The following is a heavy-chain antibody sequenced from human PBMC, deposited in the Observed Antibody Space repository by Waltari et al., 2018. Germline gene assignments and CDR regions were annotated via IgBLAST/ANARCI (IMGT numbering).Heavy chain of an antibody. V-gene: IGHV3-73*02. CDR2: IRSKANSYAT. J-gene: IGHJ4*02. CDR1: GLHFSGLV. D-gene: IGHD4-17*01. Sequence: EVQRVESGGGLVQPGGYRNLPCAAYGLHFSGLVYHWVRQASGKGLEWVGRIRSKANSYATAYAASVKGRFTISRDDSKNTAYLQMNSLKTEDTAVYYCTSSYGGNGYWGQGTLVTVSS. CDR3: TSSYGGNGY.